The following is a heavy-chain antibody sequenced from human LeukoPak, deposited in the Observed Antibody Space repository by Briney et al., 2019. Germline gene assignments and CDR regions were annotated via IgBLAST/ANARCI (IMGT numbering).Heavy chain of an antibody. CDR2: INSHRGNT. V-gene: IGHV1-18*01. CDR1: GYTFNIFA. J-gene: IGHJ4*02. D-gene: IGHD3-10*01. Sequence: GASVRLSCKSSGYTFNIFAITWVRQAPGQGLEWMGWINSHRGNTNSAQKVKGRVTLTTDTTTRTAYIELRSLRDPDTAMYYCATGEAFTGTFDFWGQGTVIAVSS. CDR3: ATGEAFTGTFDF.